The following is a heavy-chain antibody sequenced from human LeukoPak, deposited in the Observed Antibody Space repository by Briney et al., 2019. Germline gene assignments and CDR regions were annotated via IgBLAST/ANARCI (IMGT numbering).Heavy chain of an antibody. CDR1: GYTFTGYY. V-gene: IGHV1-2*06. J-gene: IGHJ4*02. Sequence: GASVKVSCKASGYTFTGYYMHWVRQAPGQGLQWMGRINPNSGGTNYAQKFQGRVTMTRDTSISTAYMELSRLRSYDTAVYYCAIIAVAGSLDYRRQGTLVTVSS. CDR2: INPNSGGT. D-gene: IGHD6-19*01. CDR3: AIIAVAGSLDY.